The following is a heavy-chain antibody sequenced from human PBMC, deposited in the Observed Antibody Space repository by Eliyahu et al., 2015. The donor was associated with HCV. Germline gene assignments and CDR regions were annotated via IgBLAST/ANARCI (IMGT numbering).Heavy chain of an antibody. Sequence: QVQLVQSGAEVKKPGASVKVSCKASGXTFTSYDINWVRQATGQGLEWMGWMNPNSGNTGYAQKFQGRVTMTRNTSISTAYMELSSLRSEDTAVYYCARGSIMITFGGVSDAFDIWGQGTMVTVSS. D-gene: IGHD3-16*01. CDR1: GXTFTSYD. CDR2: MNPNSGNT. J-gene: IGHJ3*02. CDR3: ARGSIMITFGGVSDAFDI. V-gene: IGHV1-8*01.